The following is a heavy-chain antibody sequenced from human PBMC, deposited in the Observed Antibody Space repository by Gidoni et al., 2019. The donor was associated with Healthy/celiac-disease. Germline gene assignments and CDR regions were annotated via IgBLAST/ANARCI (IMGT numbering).Heavy chain of an antibody. J-gene: IGHJ4*02. D-gene: IGHD3-9*01. Sequence: QVQLVQSGAEVKKPGASVKVSCKASGYTFTSYGSRWVRQAPGQGLEWMGLISAYNGNTNYAQKLQGRVTMTTDTSTSTAYMELRSLRSDDTAVYYCARTPRGYYDILTGYHLFDYWGQGTLVTVSS. CDR2: ISAYNGNT. CDR3: ARTPRGYYDILTGYHLFDY. CDR1: GYTFTSYG. V-gene: IGHV1-18*01.